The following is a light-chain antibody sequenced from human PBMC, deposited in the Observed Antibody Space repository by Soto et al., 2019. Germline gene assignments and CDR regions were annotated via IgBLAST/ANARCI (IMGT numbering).Light chain of an antibody. V-gene: IGKV1-39*01. CDR1: QSISSY. Sequence: DIHMTQSPSSLSASVGDRVTITFRASQSISSYLNWYQQKPGKAPKLLIYAASSLQSGVPSRFSGSGSGTDFTLTISSLQPEDFATYYCQQSYSTITFGQGTRLEI. CDR2: AAS. CDR3: QQSYSTIT. J-gene: IGKJ5*01.